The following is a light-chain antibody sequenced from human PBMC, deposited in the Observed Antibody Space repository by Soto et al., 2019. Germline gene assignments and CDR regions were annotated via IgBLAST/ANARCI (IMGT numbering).Light chain of an antibody. CDR3: SSYTSSRTYV. V-gene: IGLV2-14*01. CDR2: EVS. J-gene: IGLJ1*01. Sequence: QSVLTQPASVSGSPEQWITISCTGSSSDVSAYNYVSWYEQNSGKAPKLIIYEVSNRPSGVSNRFSGSKSGNTASLTISGLQAEDEADYYCSSYTSSRTYVFGTGTKVTVL. CDR1: SSDVSAYNY.